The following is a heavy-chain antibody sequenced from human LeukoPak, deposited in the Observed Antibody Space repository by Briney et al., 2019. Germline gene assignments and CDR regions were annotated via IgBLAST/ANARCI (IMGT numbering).Heavy chain of an antibody. CDR3: ARGHDYFDY. V-gene: IGHV4-30-4*08. CDR2: IYYSGNT. Sequence: PSETLSLTCTVSGDSISSGDYYWSWIRQPPGKGLEWIGYIYYSGNTYYNPSLQSRVTISVDTSKNQFSLNLSSETAADTAVFYCARGHDYFDYWGQGTLVTVSS. CDR1: GDSISSGDYY. J-gene: IGHJ4*02.